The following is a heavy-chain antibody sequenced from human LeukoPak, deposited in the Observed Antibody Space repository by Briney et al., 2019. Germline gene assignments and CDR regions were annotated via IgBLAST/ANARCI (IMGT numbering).Heavy chain of an antibody. Sequence: GGAPRLSRAAPGFTFSSYAVHWGRPAPGKGGGWVAVISYDGSNKYYADSVKGRFTISRDNSKNTLYLQMNSLRAEDTAVYYSAVIVVVPAAIWFDYWGQGTLVTVSS. J-gene: IGHJ4*02. D-gene: IGHD2-2*02. CDR1: GFTFSSYA. CDR3: AVIVVVPAAIWFDY. CDR2: ISYDGSNK. V-gene: IGHV3-30-3*01.